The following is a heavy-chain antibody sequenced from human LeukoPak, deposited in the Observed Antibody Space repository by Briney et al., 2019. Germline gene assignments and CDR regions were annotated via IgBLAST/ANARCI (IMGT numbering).Heavy chain of an antibody. Sequence: GGSLRLSCAASGFTFSSYAMSWVRQAPGKGPEWVSAISGSGGSTYYADSVKGRFTISRDNSKNTLYLQMNSLRAEDTAVYYCAKDQDPDSSGYYYWGQGTLVTVSS. CDR3: AKDQDPDSSGYYY. D-gene: IGHD3-22*01. J-gene: IGHJ4*02. V-gene: IGHV3-23*01. CDR1: GFTFSSYA. CDR2: ISGSGGST.